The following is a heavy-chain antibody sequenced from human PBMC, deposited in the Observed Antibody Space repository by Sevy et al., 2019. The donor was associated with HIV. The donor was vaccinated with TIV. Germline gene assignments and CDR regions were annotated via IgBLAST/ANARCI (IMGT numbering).Heavy chain of an antibody. CDR3: AGPDATGGMDV. Sequence: GGSLRLSCAASGFMFSSYSMNWVRQAPGKGLEWVSSISSDSNYIYYADSVKGRFTISRDNAKNSLNLQMNSLRAEDTAVYYCAGPDATGGMDVWGQGSTVTVSS. V-gene: IGHV3-21*01. CDR2: ISSDSNYI. J-gene: IGHJ6*02. CDR1: GFMFSSYS.